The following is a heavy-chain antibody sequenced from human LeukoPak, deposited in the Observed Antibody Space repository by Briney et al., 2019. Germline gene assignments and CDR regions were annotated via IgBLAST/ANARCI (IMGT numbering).Heavy chain of an antibody. CDR2: IDHTGST. Sequence: SETLSLTCSVSDDSISIYYWSWIRQPPGKGLEWIGYIDHTGSTNYNPSLNSRVTISRDTSKNHFSLELSSVTAADTAVYFCARGRVSSSSWHSTYYYYFYMDVWGKGTTVTVSS. J-gene: IGHJ6*03. D-gene: IGHD6-13*01. CDR3: ARGRVSSSSWHSTYYYYFYMDV. CDR1: DDSISIYY. V-gene: IGHV4-59*01.